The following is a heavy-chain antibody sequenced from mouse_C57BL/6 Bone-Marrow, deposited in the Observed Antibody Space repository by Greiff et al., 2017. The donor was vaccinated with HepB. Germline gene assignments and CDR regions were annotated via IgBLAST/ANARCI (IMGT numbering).Heavy chain of an antibody. CDR1: GFTFTDYY. D-gene: IGHD1-1*01. V-gene: IGHV7-3*01. Sequence: EVKLVDSGGGLVQPGGSLSLSCAASGFTFTDYYMSWVRQPPGKALEWLGFIRNKANGYTTEYSASVKGRFTISRDNSQSILYLQMNALRAEDSATYYCARSAPHYYGSSYWYFDVWGTGTTVTVSS. J-gene: IGHJ1*03. CDR3: ARSAPHYYGSSYWYFDV. CDR2: IRNKANGYTT.